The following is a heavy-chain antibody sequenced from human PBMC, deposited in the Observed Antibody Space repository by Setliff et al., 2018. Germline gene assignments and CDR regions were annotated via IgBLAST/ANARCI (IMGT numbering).Heavy chain of an antibody. V-gene: IGHV1-3*01. CDR2: ITAGNGDT. D-gene: IGHD2-15*01. CDR1: GGSFKNHA. Sequence: GASVKVSCKTSGGSFKNHAITWVRQAPGQSLEWMGWITAGNGDTKYSQKFQGRVTITRDTSASTFYMELSSLRSEDTALYSCAASVGGAPYYYGLDVWGQGTTVTVSS. J-gene: IGHJ6*02. CDR3: AASVGGAPYYYGLDV.